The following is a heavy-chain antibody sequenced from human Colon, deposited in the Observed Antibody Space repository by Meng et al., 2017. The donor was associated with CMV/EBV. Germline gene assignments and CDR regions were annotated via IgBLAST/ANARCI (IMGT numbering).Heavy chain of an antibody. CDR3: ARAHFNDGDYGSFDI. Sequence: GESLKISCAASGFTFSTYDMHWVRQTSGKGLEWVSGIGTAGDIYYAGPVKGRFTISRDDAKNSSYLQMNSLRAGDTAVYYCARAHFNDGDYGSFDIWGQGTVVTVSS. D-gene: IGHD4-17*01. J-gene: IGHJ3*02. V-gene: IGHV3-13*01. CDR2: IGTAGDI. CDR1: GFTFSTYD.